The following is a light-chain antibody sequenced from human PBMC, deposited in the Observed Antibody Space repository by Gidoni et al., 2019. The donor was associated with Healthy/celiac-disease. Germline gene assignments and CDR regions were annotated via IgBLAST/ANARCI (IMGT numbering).Light chain of an antibody. Sequence: IQMPQSPSTLSASVGDRVTITCRASQSISSWLAWYQQKPGKAPKLLIYDASSLESGVPSRFSGSGSGTEFTLTISSLQPDDFATYYCQQYNSYWYTFGQGTKLEIK. CDR3: QQYNSYWYT. V-gene: IGKV1-5*01. CDR1: QSISSW. J-gene: IGKJ2*01. CDR2: DAS.